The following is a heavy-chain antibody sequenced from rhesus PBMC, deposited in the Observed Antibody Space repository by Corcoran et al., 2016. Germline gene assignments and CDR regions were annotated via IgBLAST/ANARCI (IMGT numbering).Heavy chain of an antibody. CDR1: GFTFSDYY. V-gene: IGHV3-184*01. CDR3: TKDQYSFDY. CDR2: IRSKAYVGTA. Sequence: EVQLVESGGGLVQPGGSLRLSCAASGFTFSDYYMYWVRQAPGKGLVWVGFIRSKAYVGTAEYAASVKGRFTISRDDSKSIAYLQMSSLKTEDTAVYYCTKDQYSFDYWGQGVLVTVSS. J-gene: IGHJ4*01. D-gene: IGHD2-15*01.